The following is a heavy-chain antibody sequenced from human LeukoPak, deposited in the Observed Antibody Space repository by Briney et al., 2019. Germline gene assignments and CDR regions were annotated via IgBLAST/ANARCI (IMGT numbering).Heavy chain of an antibody. CDR3: VQESSSLLRCYFDY. D-gene: IGHD2-15*01. CDR1: GFTFSSYE. CDR2: ISSSGSTI. V-gene: IGHV3-48*03. Sequence: GGSLRLSCAASGFTFSSYEMNWVRQAPGKGLEWVSHISSSGSTIYYADSVKGRFTISRDNAKNSLYLQMNSLRAEDTAVYYCVQESSSLLRCYFDYWGQGTLVTVSS. J-gene: IGHJ4*02.